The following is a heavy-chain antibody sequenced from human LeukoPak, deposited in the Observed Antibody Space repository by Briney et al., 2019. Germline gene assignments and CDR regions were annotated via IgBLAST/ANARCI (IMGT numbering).Heavy chain of an antibody. J-gene: IGHJ5*02. Sequence: GGSLKLSCTASGFRFSNYAMNWVRQAPGKGLEWVSVISGGGSSTNYADSVKGRFTISRENSKNTLYLQMNSLRAEDAAVYYCAPTDSYYFDSGMVSWGQGALVTVSS. D-gene: IGHD3-22*01. CDR2: ISGGGSST. CDR1: GFRFSNYA. CDR3: APTDSYYFDSGMVS. V-gene: IGHV3-23*01.